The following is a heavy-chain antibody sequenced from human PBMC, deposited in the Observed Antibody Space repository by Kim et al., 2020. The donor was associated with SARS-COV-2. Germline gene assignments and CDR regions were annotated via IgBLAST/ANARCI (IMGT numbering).Heavy chain of an antibody. D-gene: IGHD2-15*01. Sequence: YAPSRQTRVTISVDTSKTPLSLKLSSVAAADTAVYYCAGERSSWSPDFDYWGQGTLVTVSS. J-gene: IGHJ4*02. V-gene: IGHV4-59*01. CDR3: AGERSSWSPDFDY.